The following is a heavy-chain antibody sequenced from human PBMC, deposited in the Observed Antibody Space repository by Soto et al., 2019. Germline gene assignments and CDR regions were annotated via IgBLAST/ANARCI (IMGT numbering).Heavy chain of an antibody. Sequence: SETLSLTCAVYGVSFSGYYWSWIRHPPGKGLEWIGEINHSGSTNYNPSLKSRVTISVDTSKNQFSLKLSSVTAADTAVYYCARGRRYCSGGSCNWARNYYSYGMEVWGQGTTVTVSS. CDR1: GVSFSGYY. CDR2: INHSGST. J-gene: IGHJ6*02. D-gene: IGHD2-15*01. CDR3: ARGRRYCSGGSCNWARNYYSYGMEV. V-gene: IGHV4-34*01.